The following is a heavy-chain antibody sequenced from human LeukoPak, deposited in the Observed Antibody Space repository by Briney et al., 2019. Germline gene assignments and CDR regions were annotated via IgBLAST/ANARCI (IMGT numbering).Heavy chain of an antibody. V-gene: IGHV4-59*08. J-gene: IGHJ4*02. CDR2: IEESGNT. CDR3: ASPVF. CDR1: GGSIGNYY. Sequence: SETLSLTCTVSGGSIGNYYWSLIPQPPGKGLEWIGYIEESGNTNYNPSLKSQVTISVDTSKNQFSLKLSSVTAADTAVYYCASPVFWGQGTLVTVSS.